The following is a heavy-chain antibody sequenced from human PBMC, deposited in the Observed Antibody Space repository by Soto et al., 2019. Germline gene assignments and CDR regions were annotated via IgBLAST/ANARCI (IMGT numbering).Heavy chain of an antibody. Sequence: QLQLQESGSGLVKPSQTLSLTCAVSGGSISSGGSSWTWIRQHPGKGLEWIGYIYHSGSTYYNPSLKSRVTIAVDRSKNQFSLKLASVTAADTAVYYCARGAGVNFDSWGQGTLVTVSS. CDR3: ARGAGVNFDS. D-gene: IGHD3-22*01. J-gene: IGHJ4*02. V-gene: IGHV4-30-2*01. CDR1: GGSISSGGSS. CDR2: IYHSGST.